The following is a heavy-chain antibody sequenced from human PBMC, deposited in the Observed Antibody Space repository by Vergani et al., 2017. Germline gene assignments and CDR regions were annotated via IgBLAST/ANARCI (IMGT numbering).Heavy chain of an antibody. Sequence: QVQLQESGPGLVKPSETLSLTCTVSGGSISSYYWSWIRQPPGKGLEWIGYIYYSGSTYYNPSLKSRVTISVDTSKNQFSLKLSSVTAADTAVYYCARECVYQYSSSWKERDAFDIWGQGTMVTVSS. J-gene: IGHJ3*02. V-gene: IGHV4-59*12. CDR3: ARECVYQYSSSWKERDAFDI. CDR1: GGSISSYY. D-gene: IGHD6-13*01. CDR2: IYYSGST.